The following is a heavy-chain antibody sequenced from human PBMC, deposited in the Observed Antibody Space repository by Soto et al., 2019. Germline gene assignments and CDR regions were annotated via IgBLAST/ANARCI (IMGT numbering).Heavy chain of an antibody. Sequence: GGSLRLSCAASGFTFSSYGMHWVRQAPGKGLEWVAVIWYDGSNKYYADSVKGRFTISRDNSKNTLYLQMNSLRAEDTAVYYCARAGGYCSGGSCNTYYFDYWGQGTLVTVSS. D-gene: IGHD2-15*01. CDR3: ARAGGYCSGGSCNTYYFDY. CDR1: GFTFSSYG. J-gene: IGHJ4*02. V-gene: IGHV3-33*01. CDR2: IWYDGSNK.